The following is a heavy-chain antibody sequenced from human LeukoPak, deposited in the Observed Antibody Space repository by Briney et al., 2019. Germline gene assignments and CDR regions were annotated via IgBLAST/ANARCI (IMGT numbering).Heavy chain of an antibody. CDR3: ARSTRAYYDSSGDFLGY. CDR2: IYYSGST. CDR1: GGSISSSSYY. D-gene: IGHD3-22*01. V-gene: IGHV4-39*07. J-gene: IGHJ4*02. Sequence: SETLSLTCTVSGGSISSSSYYWGWIRQPPGKGLEWIGSIYYSGSTYYNPSLKSRVTISVDTSKNQFSLKLSSVTAADTAVYYCARSTRAYYDSSGDFLGYWGQGTLVTVSS.